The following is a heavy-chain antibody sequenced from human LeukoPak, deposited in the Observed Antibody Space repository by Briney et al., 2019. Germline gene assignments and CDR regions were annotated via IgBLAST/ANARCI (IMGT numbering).Heavy chain of an antibody. Sequence: ASVKVSCKVSGYTLTELSMHWVRQAPGKGLEWMGGFDPEDGETIYAQKFQGRVTMTGDTPTDTAYMELSSLRSEDTAVYYCAIAMIVVPNFVYWGQGTLVTVSS. J-gene: IGHJ4*02. V-gene: IGHV1-24*01. CDR1: GYTLTELS. CDR2: FDPEDGET. D-gene: IGHD3-22*01. CDR3: AIAMIVVPNFVY.